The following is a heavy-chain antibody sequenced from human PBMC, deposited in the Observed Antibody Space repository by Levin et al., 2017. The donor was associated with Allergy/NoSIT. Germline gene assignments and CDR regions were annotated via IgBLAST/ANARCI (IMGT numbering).Heavy chain of an antibody. Sequence: GGSLRLSCAASGFTFDDFAMHWVRQVPGKGLEWVSGISWNSATVYYADSVKGRFTISRDRATNSPYLQMQSLRAADTALYYCAKGTIPVTSDTWYYYYGMDVWGQGTMVTVSS. J-gene: IGHJ6*02. CDR1: GFTFDDFA. D-gene: IGHD4-11*01. V-gene: IGHV3-9*01. CDR2: ISWNSATV. CDR3: AKGTIPVTSDTWYYYYGMDV.